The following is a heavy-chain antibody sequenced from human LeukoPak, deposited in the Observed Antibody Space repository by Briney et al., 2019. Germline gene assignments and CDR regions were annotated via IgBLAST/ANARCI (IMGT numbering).Heavy chain of an antibody. D-gene: IGHD6-19*01. CDR3: ARADSSGWYSRGDY. Sequence: HTGRSLRLSCAASGFTFDDYAMHWVRQAPGKGLEWVSGITWNSGNIGYADSVKGRFTISRDNAKNSLYLQMNSLRAEDTAVYYCARADSSGWYSRGDYWGQGTLVTVSS. CDR2: ITWNSGNI. J-gene: IGHJ4*02. CDR1: GFTFDDYA. V-gene: IGHV3-9*01.